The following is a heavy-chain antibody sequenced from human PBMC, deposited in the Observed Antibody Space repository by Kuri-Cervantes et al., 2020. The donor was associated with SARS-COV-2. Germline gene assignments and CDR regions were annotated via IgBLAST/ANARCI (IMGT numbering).Heavy chain of an antibody. CDR2: INHSGST. J-gene: IGHJ6*02. CDR3: ARGRVYARRIYYYYYGMDV. CDR1: GGSFSGYY. D-gene: IGHD3-16*01. V-gene: IGHV4-34*01. Sequence: SETLSLTCAVYGGSFSGYYWSWIHQPPGKGLEWIGEINHSGSTNYNPSLKSRVTISVDTSKNQFSLKLSSVTAADTAVYYCARGRVYARRIYYYYYGMDVWGQGTTVTVSS.